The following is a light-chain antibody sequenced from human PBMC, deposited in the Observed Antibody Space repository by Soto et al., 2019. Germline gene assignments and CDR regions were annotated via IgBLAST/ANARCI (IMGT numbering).Light chain of an antibody. CDR2: ANN. CDR1: SSNIGSNT. J-gene: IGLJ1*01. V-gene: IGLV1-44*01. CDR3: AAWDDSLNGYV. Sequence: QYVLTQPPSASGTPGQMVTISCSGSSSNIGSNTVSWYQQLPGTAPKLLIYANNQRPSGVPDRVSGSKSGTSASLAISGLQSEDEADYYCAAWDDSLNGYVFGSGTQLTVL.